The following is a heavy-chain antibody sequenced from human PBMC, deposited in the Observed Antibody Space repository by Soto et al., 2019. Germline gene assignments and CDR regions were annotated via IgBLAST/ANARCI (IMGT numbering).Heavy chain of an antibody. J-gene: IGHJ6*02. CDR2: TYYRSKWYN. V-gene: IGHV6-1*01. CDR3: ARHRIQLWFRSYYYYGMDV. CDR1: WVSVSSNSGA. Sequence: SQALSLPCSSSWVSVSSNSGACSCIRQSPSRGLEWLGRTYYRSKWYNDYAVSVKSRITINPDTSKNQFSLQLNSVTPEDTAVYYCARHRIQLWFRSYYYYGMDVWGQRTTVTVSS. D-gene: IGHD5-18*01.